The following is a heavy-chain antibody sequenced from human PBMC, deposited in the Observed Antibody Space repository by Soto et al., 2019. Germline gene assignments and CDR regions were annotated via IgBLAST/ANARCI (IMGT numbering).Heavy chain of an antibody. V-gene: IGHV3-23*01. CDR3: AKSDLRYCSGGSCGYYYFDY. CDR2: ISGSGGTT. J-gene: IGHJ4*02. CDR1: GFTFSNYA. Sequence: EVQLLESGGGLVQPGGSLRLSCAASGFTFSNYAMIWVRQAPGKGLAWVSVISGSGGTTHYADSVKGRFTISRDNSKNTLYLQMNYLRAEDTAVYYCAKSDLRYCSGGSCGYYYFDYWGQGTLVTVSS. D-gene: IGHD2-15*01.